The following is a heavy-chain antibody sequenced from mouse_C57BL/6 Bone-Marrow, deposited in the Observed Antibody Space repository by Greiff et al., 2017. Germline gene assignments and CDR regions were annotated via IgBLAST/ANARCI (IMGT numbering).Heavy chain of an antibody. CDR1: GYSFTDYN. Sequence: QLQESGPELVKPGASVKISCKASGYSFTDYNMNWVKQSNGKSLEWIGVINPNYGTTSYNQKFKGKATLTVDQSSSTAYMQLNSLTSEDSAVYYWARTYYYGSTGFAYWGQGTLVTVSA. D-gene: IGHD1-1*01. CDR2: INPNYGTT. CDR3: ARTYYYGSTGFAY. V-gene: IGHV1-39*01. J-gene: IGHJ3*01.